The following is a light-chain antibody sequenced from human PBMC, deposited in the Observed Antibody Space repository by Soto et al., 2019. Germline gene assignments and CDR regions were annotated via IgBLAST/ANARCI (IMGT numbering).Light chain of an antibody. V-gene: IGKV1-12*01. CDR1: QGISNW. Sequence: DIQMTQSPSSVSASVGDRVTITCRASQGISNWLAWYQQKPGKAPKLLIYAASSLQSGVPSRFSGKGSVTDFSLTISSLQPEDFATFSCQQGNSIPVTFGQGTRLEIK. CDR3: QQGNSIPVT. J-gene: IGKJ5*01. CDR2: AAS.